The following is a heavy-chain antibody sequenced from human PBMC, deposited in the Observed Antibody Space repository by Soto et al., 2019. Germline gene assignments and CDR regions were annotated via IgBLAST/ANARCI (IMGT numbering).Heavy chain of an antibody. V-gene: IGHV3-30*18. J-gene: IGHJ4*02. CDR1: GFTFSSYG. CDR3: AKPRGTTVTTDFDY. CDR2: ISYDGSNK. D-gene: IGHD4-17*01. Sequence: QVQLVESGGGVVQPGRSLRLSCAASGFTFSSYGMHWVRQAPGKGLEWVAVISYDGSNKNHADSVKGRFTISRDNSKNTLYLQMNSLRAEDTAVYYCAKPRGTTVTTDFDYWGQGTLVTVSS.